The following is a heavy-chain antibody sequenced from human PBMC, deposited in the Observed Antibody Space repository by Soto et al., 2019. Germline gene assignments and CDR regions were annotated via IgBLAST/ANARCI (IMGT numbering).Heavy chain of an antibody. D-gene: IGHD4-17*01. Sequence: GGSLRLSCAASKFTFTTYAMSWVRQAPGKGLEWVSSISGSGYSTYYADSVKGRFTISRDNSKNTLYMQMNSLRAEDTAVYYCVKHDYGDDVGFQHWGQGTLVTVSS. V-gene: IGHV3-23*01. CDR1: KFTFTTYA. CDR2: ISGSGYST. J-gene: IGHJ1*01. CDR3: VKHDYGDDVGFQH.